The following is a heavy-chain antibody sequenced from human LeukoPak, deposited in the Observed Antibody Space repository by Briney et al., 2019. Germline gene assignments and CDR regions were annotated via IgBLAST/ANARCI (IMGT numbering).Heavy chain of an antibody. V-gene: IGHV3-21*01. CDR3: ARVGYSYGYGCLDY. Sequence: GGSLRLSCAASGFTFSSYSMNWVRQAPGNGLDWVSSISSSSSYIYYADSVKGRFTISRDNAKNSLYLQMNSLRAEDTAVYYCARVGYSYGYGCLDYWGQGTLVTVSS. CDR2: ISSSSSYI. J-gene: IGHJ4*02. CDR1: GFTFSSYS. D-gene: IGHD5-18*01.